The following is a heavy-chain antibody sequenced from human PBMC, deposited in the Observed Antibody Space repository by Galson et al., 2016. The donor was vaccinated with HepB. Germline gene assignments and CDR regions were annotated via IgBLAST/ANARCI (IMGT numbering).Heavy chain of an antibody. Sequence: SLRLSCAASGFTSSTYAMSWVRQAPGKGLEWVSAISATGSSTYYADSVEGRFTISKDNSKNTLYLQMNGLRTPDTAIYYCATNGPQLYFHWLNSFDYRGQGTLVTVSS. J-gene: IGHJ4*02. CDR1: GFTSSTYA. V-gene: IGHV3-23*01. CDR2: ISATGSST. CDR3: ATNGPQLYFHWLNSFDY. D-gene: IGHD3-9*01.